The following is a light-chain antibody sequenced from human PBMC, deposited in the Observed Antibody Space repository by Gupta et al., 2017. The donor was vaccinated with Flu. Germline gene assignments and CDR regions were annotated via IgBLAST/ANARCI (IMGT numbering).Light chain of an antibody. V-gene: IGKV2-30*01. J-gene: IGKJ2*02. CDR2: EVS. CDR1: QSLVYKNGITY. Sequence: DVVMSQSPLSLSVTLGQPASISCRSSQSLVYKNGITYLTWFQQRPGQSPRRLIYEVSNRDSGVPDRFSGSGSVTDFTLKSSRGEAEDVGVYYGMRGKHPWTFGQGTRLEI. CDR3: MRGKHPWT.